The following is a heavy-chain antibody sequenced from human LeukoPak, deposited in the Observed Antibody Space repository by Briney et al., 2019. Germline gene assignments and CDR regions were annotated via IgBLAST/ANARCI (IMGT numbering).Heavy chain of an antibody. CDR2: ISYDGSNK. CDR1: GFTFGSYA. D-gene: IGHD3-10*01. J-gene: IGHJ3*02. V-gene: IGHV3-30-3*01. CDR3: ARGIRGYAFDI. Sequence: PGRSLRLSCAASGFTFGSYAMHWVRQAPGKGLEWVAVISYDGSNKYYADSVKGRFTISRDNSKNTLYLQMNSLRAEDTAVYYCARGIRGYAFDIWGQGTMVTVSS.